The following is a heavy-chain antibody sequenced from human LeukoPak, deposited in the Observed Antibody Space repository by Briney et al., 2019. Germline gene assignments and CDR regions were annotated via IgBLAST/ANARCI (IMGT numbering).Heavy chain of an antibody. V-gene: IGHV1-18*01. CDR2: ISAYNGNT. CDR1: GYTFTSYG. CDR3: ARVIAVAGKVPDAFDI. Sequence: ASVKVSCKASGYTFTSYGISWVRQAPGQGLEWMGWISAYNGNTNYAQKLQGRVTMTPDTSTSTAYMELRSLRSDATAVYYCARVIAVAGKVPDAFDIWGQGTMVTVSS. D-gene: IGHD6-19*01. J-gene: IGHJ3*02.